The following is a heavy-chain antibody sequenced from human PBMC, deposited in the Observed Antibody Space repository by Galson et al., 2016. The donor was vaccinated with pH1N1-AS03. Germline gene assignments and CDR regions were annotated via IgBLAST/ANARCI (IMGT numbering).Heavy chain of an antibody. Sequence: SLRLSCAASGFNFYNYAMNWVRRAPGKGLEWVSAISDGGGATYYADSVKGRFTISRDNANNTVYLQIHSLRAEETAVYYCAKEARFLEWYMDVWGQGTTLIVSS. CDR3: AKEARFLEWYMDV. CDR2: ISDGGGAT. J-gene: IGHJ6*02. V-gene: IGHV3-23*01. D-gene: IGHD3-3*01. CDR1: GFNFYNYA.